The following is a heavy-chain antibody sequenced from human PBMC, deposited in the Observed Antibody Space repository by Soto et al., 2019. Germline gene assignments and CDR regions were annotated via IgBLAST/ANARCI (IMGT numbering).Heavy chain of an antibody. CDR1: GFTFSSYA. Sequence: GGSLRLSCAASGFTFSSYAMSWVRQAPGKGLEWVSAISGSGGSTYYADSVKGRFTISRDNSKNTLYLQMNSLRAEDTAVYYCAKDRVATIQTYYFDYWGQGTLVTVSS. J-gene: IGHJ4*02. D-gene: IGHD5-12*01. V-gene: IGHV3-23*01. CDR2: ISGSGGST. CDR3: AKDRVATIQTYYFDY.